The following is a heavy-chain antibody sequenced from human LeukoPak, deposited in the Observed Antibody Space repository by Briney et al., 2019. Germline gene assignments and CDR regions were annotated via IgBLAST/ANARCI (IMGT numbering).Heavy chain of an antibody. V-gene: IGHV4-4*02. D-gene: IGHD2-15*01. CDR3: GSYIVAKNWLAP. CDR2: IYHTGNT. J-gene: IGHJ5*02. Sequence: SETLSLTCAVSGVSISSGHLWSWVRQSPGKGPEWIGEIYHTGNTKYNPSLKRQITILVDKSKNQFSLELTPVTAADTAVYYCGSYIVAKNWLAPWGQGTLVTVS. CDR1: GVSISSGHL.